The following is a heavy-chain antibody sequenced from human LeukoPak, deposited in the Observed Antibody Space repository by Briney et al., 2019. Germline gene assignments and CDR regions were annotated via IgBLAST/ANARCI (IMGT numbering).Heavy chain of an antibody. Sequence: SETLSLTCTVSGGSISSYYWSWIRQPQGKGLEWIGYIYYSGSTNYNPSLKSRVTISVDTSKNQFSLKLSSVTAADTAVYYCARADLDTKVRGVITPFDYWGQGTLVTVSS. CDR1: GGSISSYY. V-gene: IGHV4-59*01. J-gene: IGHJ4*02. CDR3: ARADLDTKVRGVITPFDY. D-gene: IGHD3-10*01. CDR2: IYYSGST.